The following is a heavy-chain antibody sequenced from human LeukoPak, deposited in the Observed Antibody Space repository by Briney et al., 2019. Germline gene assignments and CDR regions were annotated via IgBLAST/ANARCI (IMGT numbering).Heavy chain of an antibody. Sequence: PGGSLRLSCAASGFTFSRFSMNWVRQAPGKGLEWVSSISSSSSYIDYADSVKGRFTISRDNAKSSLYLQMNSLRAEDTAVYYCARWGKQYGHYLSYYGLDVWGPGTTVTVSS. V-gene: IGHV3-21*01. CDR2: ISSSSSYI. D-gene: IGHD4-17*01. CDR1: GFTFSRFS. CDR3: ARWGKQYGHYLSYYGLDV. J-gene: IGHJ6*02.